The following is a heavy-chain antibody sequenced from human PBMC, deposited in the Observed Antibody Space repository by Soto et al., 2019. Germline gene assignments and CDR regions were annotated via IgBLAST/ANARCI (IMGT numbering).Heavy chain of an antibody. CDR3: ARELDYYDSSGYKNARWYYYGMDV. J-gene: IGHJ6*02. V-gene: IGHV1-18*01. Sequence: ASVKVSCKASGYTFTSYGISWVRQAPGQGLEWMGWISAYNGNTNYAQKLQGRVTMTTDTSTSTAYMELRSLRSDDTAVYYWARELDYYDSSGYKNARWYYYGMDVWGQGTTVTVSS. CDR1: GYTFTSYG. CDR2: ISAYNGNT. D-gene: IGHD3-22*01.